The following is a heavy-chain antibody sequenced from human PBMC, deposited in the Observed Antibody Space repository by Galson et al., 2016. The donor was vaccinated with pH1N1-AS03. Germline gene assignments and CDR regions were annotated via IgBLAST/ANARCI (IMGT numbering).Heavy chain of an antibody. CDR1: GFTFSNYA. D-gene: IGHD3-10*01. CDR3: AKRGNSREFNR. Sequence: LRLSCAASGFTFSNYAMRWVRQAPGKGLEWLSGISNSGGETSYADSVRGRFTISRDNSKSTVYLQVNNLRADDTAVYYCAKRGNSREFNRWGQGTTVTVSS. J-gene: IGHJ6*02. V-gene: IGHV3-23*01. CDR2: ISNSGGET.